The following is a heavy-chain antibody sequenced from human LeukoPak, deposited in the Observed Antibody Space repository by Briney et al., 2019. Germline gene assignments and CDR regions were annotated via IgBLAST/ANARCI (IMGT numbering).Heavy chain of an antibody. V-gene: IGHV4-30-4*01. CDR3: AREATRATIRGFDY. J-gene: IGHJ4*02. CDR1: GGSISSGDYY. CDR2: IYYSGST. Sequence: SETLSLTCTVSGGSISSGDYYWSWIRQPPGKGLEWIGYIYYSGSTYYNPSLKSRVTISVDTSKNQFSLKLSSVTAADTAVYYCAREATRATIRGFDYWGQGTLVNVSS. D-gene: IGHD5-12*01.